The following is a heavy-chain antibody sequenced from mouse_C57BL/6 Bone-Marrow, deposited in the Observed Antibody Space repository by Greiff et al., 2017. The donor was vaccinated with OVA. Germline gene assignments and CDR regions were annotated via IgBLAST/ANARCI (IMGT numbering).Heavy chain of an antibody. J-gene: IGHJ2*01. D-gene: IGHD1-1*01. CDR3: ARGGVVAKGDY. Sequence: EVQLQQSGPVLVKPGASVKMSCKASGYTFTDYYMNWVKQSHGKSLEWIGVINPYNGGTSYNQKFKGKATLTVDKSSSTAYMELNSLTSEDSAVYYCARGGVVAKGDYWGQGTTLTVSS. V-gene: IGHV1-19*01. CDR1: GYTFTDYY. CDR2: INPYNGGT.